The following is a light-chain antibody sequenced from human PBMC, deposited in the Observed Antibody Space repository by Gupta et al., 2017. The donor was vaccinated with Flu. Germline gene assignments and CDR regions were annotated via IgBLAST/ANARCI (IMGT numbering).Light chain of an antibody. Sequence: SVLTQPPSVSVAPGQTARVNCGGNNIGSKSVHWYQHKPGQAPGLVVYDDNDRPSGIPERFSGSNSGNTATLTISRVEAEDEADYYCQVWNSRSDHYVFGTGTKVTVL. V-gene: IGLV3-21*02. CDR3: QVWNSRSDHYV. J-gene: IGLJ1*01. CDR1: NIGSKS. CDR2: DDN.